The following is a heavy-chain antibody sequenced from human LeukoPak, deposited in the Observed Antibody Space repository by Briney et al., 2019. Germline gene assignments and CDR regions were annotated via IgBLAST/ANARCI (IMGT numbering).Heavy chain of an antibody. CDR2: INPNSGGT. CDR3: AREVGYSSSYYGRFDP. J-gene: IGHJ5*02. Sequence: VASVKVSCKASGYTFTGYYMHWVRQAPGQGLEWMGWINPNSGGTNYAQKFQGRVTMTRDTAISTFYMELSSLRSDDTAVYFCAREVGYSSSYYGRFDPWGQGTLVIVSS. CDR1: GYTFTGYY. D-gene: IGHD2-2*01. V-gene: IGHV1-2*02.